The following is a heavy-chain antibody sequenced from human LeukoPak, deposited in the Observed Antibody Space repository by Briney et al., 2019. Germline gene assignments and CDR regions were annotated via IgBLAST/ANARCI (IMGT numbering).Heavy chain of an antibody. CDR3: ARGVVVNGYFDY. CDR2: ISSSSSYI. D-gene: IGHD2-15*01. V-gene: IGHV3-21*01. Sequence: PGGSLRLSCAASGFTFSSYNMNWVRQPPGKGLGWVSSISSSSSYIYYADSVKGRFTISRDNAKNSLYLQMNSLRAEDTAVYYCARGVVVNGYFDYWGQGTLVTVSS. J-gene: IGHJ4*02. CDR1: GFTFSSYN.